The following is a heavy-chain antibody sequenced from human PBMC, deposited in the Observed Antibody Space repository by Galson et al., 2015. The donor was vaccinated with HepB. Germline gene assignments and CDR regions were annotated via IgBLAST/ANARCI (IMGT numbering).Heavy chain of an antibody. V-gene: IGHV3-30*04. J-gene: IGHJ4*02. Sequence: SLRLSCAASGFTFSSYAMHWVRQAPGKGLEWVAVISYDGGNKYYADSVKGRFPISRDNSKNTLYLQMNSLRAEDTAVYYCASGRTTGDIFDYWGQGTLVTVSS. CDR2: ISYDGGNK. CDR1: GFTFSSYA. CDR3: ASGRTTGDIFDY. D-gene: IGHD1-1*01.